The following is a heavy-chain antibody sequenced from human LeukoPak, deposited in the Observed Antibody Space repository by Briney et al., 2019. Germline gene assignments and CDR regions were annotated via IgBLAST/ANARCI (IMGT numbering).Heavy chain of an antibody. V-gene: IGHV1-69*04. CDR2: IIPILGIA. D-gene: IGHD5-12*01. J-gene: IGHJ3*02. CDR3: ARDPRGWLRTADGDAFDI. Sequence: ASAKVSCKASGGTFSSYAISWVRQAPGQGLEWMGRIIPILGIANYAQKFQGRVTITADKSTSTAYMELSSLRSGDTAVYYCARDPRGWLRTADGDAFDIWGQGTMVTVSS. CDR1: GGTFSSYA.